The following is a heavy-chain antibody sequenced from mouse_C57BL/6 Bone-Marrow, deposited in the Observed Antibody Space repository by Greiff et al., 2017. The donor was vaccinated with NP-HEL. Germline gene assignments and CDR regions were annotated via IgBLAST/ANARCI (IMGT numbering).Heavy chain of an antibody. CDR1: GYTFTDYY. Sequence: QVQLKESGAELVRPGASVKLSCKASGYTFTDYYINWVKQRPGQGLEWIARIYPGSGNTYYNEKFKGKATLTAEKSSSTAYMQLSSLTSEDSAVYFCAREGAYWGQGTLVTVSA. CDR2: IYPGSGNT. CDR3: AREGAY. J-gene: IGHJ3*01. V-gene: IGHV1-76*01.